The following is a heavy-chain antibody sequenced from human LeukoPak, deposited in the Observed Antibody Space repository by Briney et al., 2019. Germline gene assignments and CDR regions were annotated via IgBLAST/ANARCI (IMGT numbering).Heavy chain of an antibody. J-gene: IGHJ6*03. D-gene: IGHD3-3*01. CDR1: DGSFSGYY. V-gene: IGHV4-34*01. CDR2: INHSGST. CDR3: AATYYDFWSGFHRATYYMDV. Sequence: SETLSLTCAVYDGSFSGYYWSWIRQPPGKGLEWIGEINHSGSTNYNPSLKSRVTISVDTSKNQFSLKLSSVTAADTAAYYCAATYYDFWSGFHRATYYMDVWGKGTTATVSS.